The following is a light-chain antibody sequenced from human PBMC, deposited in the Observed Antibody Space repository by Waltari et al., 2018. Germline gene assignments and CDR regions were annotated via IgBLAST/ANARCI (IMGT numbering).Light chain of an antibody. J-gene: IGKJ4*01. V-gene: IGKV1-9*01. CDR1: RDISNY. CDR3: QQPPGT. Sequence: DIQLTQSPSFLSASVGDRVTFTCRASRDISNYLAWYQQKSGKPPKLLIFAASTLQSGVPSRVSGSGSGTEFTLTISSLQPEDLATYYCQQPPGTFGGGTKVEIK. CDR2: AAS.